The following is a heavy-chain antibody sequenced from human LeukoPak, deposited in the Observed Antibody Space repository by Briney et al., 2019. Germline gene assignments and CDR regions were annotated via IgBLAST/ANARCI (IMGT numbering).Heavy chain of an antibody. CDR1: GGSFSGYY. CDR3: ARGRYSSGWFDY. V-gene: IGHV4-34*01. CDR2: INHSGST. D-gene: IGHD6-19*01. Sequence: SETLSLTCAVYGGSFSGYYWSWIGQPPGKGLEWIGEINHSGSTNYNPSLKSRVTISVDTSKNQFSLKLSSVTAADTAVYYCARGRYSSGWFDYWGQGTLVTVSS. J-gene: IGHJ4*02.